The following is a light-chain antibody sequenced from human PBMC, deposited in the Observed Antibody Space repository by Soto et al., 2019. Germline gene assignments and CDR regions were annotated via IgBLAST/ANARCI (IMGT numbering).Light chain of an antibody. CDR2: AAS. Sequence: QSPRGMAPSVAARLTRTFRATQDISSLLAWYQQKPGKAPKLLIYAASTLQNGVPSRFSGSGSGTDFTLTISRLEPEDFAVYYCQQYGSSPPTFGQGTKVDIK. J-gene: IGKJ1*01. CDR3: QQYGSSPPT. CDR1: QDISSL. V-gene: IGKV1-9*01.